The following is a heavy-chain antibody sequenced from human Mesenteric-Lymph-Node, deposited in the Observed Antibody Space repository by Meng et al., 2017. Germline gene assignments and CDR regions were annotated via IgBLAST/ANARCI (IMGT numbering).Heavy chain of an antibody. CDR2: IWSDGSNR. Sequence: QVQLVESGGGVVQPGRSLRLSCAASGFTFRSYGMHWVRQAPGKGLAWVAVIWSDGSNRYYADSVKGRFAISRDISKNTLILQMNSLRAEDTAVYYCARGYYGGNSDFDYWGQGTLVTVSS. D-gene: IGHD4-23*01. V-gene: IGHV3-33*01. CDR3: ARGYYGGNSDFDY. CDR1: GFTFRSYG. J-gene: IGHJ4*02.